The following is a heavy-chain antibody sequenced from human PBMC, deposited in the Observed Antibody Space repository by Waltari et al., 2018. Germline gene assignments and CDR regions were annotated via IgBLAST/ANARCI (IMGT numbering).Heavy chain of an antibody. J-gene: IGHJ5*02. D-gene: IGHD3-3*01. CDR3: ARAGAEYDFWSGYLDYNWFDP. Sequence: QVQLQESGPGLVKPSETLSLTCTVSGYSISSGYYWGWIRQPPGQGLGWIGSIYHSGSTYYNPSLKSRVTISVDTSKNQFSLKLSSVTAADTAVYYCARAGAEYDFWSGYLDYNWFDPWGQGTLVTVSS. V-gene: IGHV4-38-2*02. CDR1: GYSISSGYY. CDR2: IYHSGST.